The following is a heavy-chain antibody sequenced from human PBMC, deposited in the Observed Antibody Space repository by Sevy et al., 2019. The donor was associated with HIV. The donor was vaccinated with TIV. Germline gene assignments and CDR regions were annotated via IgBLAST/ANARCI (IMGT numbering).Heavy chain of an antibody. Sequence: ASVKVSCKASGGTFSSYAISWVRQAPGQGLEWMGGIIPSFGRANYAQKFQGRVTITADESTSKAYIELSSLRSEDTAVYYCGRGRDSGSYYEFDYWGQGTLVTVSS. CDR3: GRGRDSGSYYEFDY. V-gene: IGHV1-69*13. J-gene: IGHJ4*02. CDR2: IIPSFGRA. CDR1: GGTFSSYA. D-gene: IGHD1-26*01.